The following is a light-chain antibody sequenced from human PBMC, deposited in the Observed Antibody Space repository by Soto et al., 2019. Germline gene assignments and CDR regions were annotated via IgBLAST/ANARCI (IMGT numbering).Light chain of an antibody. J-gene: IGKJ5*01. V-gene: IGKV3-15*01. CDR3: QQSYTTPRT. CDR2: DTS. CDR1: HSVSIK. Sequence: EIVMTQSPANLYVSKGERATLSCRASHSVSIKLAWYQQRPGQAPRLLIYDTSTRATGIPARFSGSGSGTEFTLTISSLQPEDFATYYCQQSYTTPRTFGQGTLLEVK.